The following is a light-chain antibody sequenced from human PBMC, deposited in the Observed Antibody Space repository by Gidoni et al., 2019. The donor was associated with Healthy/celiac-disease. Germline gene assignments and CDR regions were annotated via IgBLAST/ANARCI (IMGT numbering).Light chain of an antibody. CDR2: AAS. CDR3: QQSYSTPWT. V-gene: IGKV1-39*01. CDR1: QSISSY. Sequence: DIQMTQSPSSLSASVGDRVTITCRASQSISSYLNWYQQKPGKAPKLLIYAASSLQSGVTSRFSGSGSGTDFTLTISILQPEDFATYYCQQSYSTPWTFGQGTKVEIK. J-gene: IGKJ1*01.